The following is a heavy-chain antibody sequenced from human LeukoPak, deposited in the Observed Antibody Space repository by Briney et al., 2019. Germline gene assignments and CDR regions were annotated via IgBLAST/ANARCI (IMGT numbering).Heavy chain of an antibody. CDR2: IQYSART. V-gene: IGHV4-4*02. D-gene: IGHD2-21*01. J-gene: IGHJ4*02. CDR1: GGSISSNW. CDR3: ARDESDFSKVAY. Sequence: PSETLSLTCAVSGGSISSNWWSWVRKPPGKGLEWIGEIQYSARTNTNPSLQSRVTISVDKSKNQFSLKLYSVTAADTAMYYCARDESDFSKVAYWGQGTLVT.